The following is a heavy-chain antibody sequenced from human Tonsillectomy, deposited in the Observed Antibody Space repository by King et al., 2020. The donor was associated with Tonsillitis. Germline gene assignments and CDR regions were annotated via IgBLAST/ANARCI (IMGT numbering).Heavy chain of an antibody. CDR2: INHSGST. CDR3: ARDPLGCSGGSCYGY. D-gene: IGHD2-15*01. J-gene: IGHJ4*02. CDR1: GGSFSGYY. Sequence: VQLQQWGAGMLKPSETLSLTCAVYGGSFSGYYWSWIRQPQGKGLEWIGEINHSGSTNYNPSLKSRVTISVDTSKNQFSLKLSSVTAADTAVYYCARDPLGCSGGSCYGYWGQGTLVTVSS. V-gene: IGHV4-34*01.